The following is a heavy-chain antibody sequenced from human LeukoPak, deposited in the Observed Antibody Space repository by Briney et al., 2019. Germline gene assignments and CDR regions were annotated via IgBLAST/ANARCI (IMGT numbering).Heavy chain of an antibody. D-gene: IGHD1-26*01. CDR2: INHSGST. V-gene: IGHV4-34*01. Sequence: PSETLSLTCAVYGGSFSGYYWSWIRQPPGKGLEWIGEINHSGSTNYNPSLESRVTISGDTSKNQFSLTLSSVTAADTAVYYCARYREVGATVDYWGQGTLVTVSS. J-gene: IGHJ4*02. CDR1: GGSFSGYY. CDR3: ARYREVGATVDY.